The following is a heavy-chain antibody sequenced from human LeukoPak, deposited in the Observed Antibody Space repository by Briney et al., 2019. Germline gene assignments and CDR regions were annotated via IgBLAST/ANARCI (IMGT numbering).Heavy chain of an antibody. Sequence: SETLSLTCTVSGDSIITYYWSWIRQPPGKGLEWIGYMYYSGSTNYNPSLKSRVTISVDTSKNQFSLKLSSVTAADTAVYYCARVVVTAQNWFDPWGQGTLVTVSS. CDR2: MYYSGST. CDR3: ARVVVTAQNWFDP. V-gene: IGHV4-59*01. J-gene: IGHJ5*02. CDR1: GDSIITYY. D-gene: IGHD2-21*02.